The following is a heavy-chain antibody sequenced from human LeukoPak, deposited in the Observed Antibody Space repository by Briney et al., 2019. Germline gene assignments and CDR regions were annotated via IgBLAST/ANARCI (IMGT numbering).Heavy chain of an antibody. CDR3: AIPYGSGSYLGY. J-gene: IGHJ4*02. CDR1: GGSISSGGYY. CDR2: IYHSGST. Sequence: PSETLSLTCTVSGGSISSGGYYWSWIRQHPGKGLEWIGEIYHSGSTNYNPSLKSRVTISVDKSKNQFSLKLSSVTAADTAVYYCAIPYGSGSYLGYWGQGTLVTVSS. V-gene: IGHV4-39*07. D-gene: IGHD3-10*01.